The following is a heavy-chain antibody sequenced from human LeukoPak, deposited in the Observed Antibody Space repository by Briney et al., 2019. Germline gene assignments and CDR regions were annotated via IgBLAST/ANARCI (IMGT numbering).Heavy chain of an antibody. CDR1: GYNFNRYT. J-gene: IGHJ4*02. Sequence: WASVKVSCKTSGYNFNRYTITWVRQAPGQGLEWMGWVSTSNGATNYAEKFQGRVTMTTEAVTKTAYMELRRPTSGDTAMYFCARVSDTSMVTPGFDSWGQGTLVTVS. D-gene: IGHD5-18*01. CDR2: VSTSNGAT. CDR3: ARVSDTSMVTPGFDS. V-gene: IGHV1-18*01.